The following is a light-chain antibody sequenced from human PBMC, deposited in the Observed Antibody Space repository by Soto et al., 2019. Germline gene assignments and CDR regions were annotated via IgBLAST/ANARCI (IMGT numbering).Light chain of an antibody. J-gene: IGKJ2*01. CDR2: DAS. V-gene: IGKV3-11*01. CDR1: QSVSSY. Sequence: EIVLTQSPATLSLSPGERATLSCRASQSVSSYLAWYQQKPGQAPRLLIYDASNRATGIPARFSGSGSGTDLTLTISSLDPEAFAVYYWQQRSNWPPYTFGQGTKLEFK. CDR3: QQRSNWPPYT.